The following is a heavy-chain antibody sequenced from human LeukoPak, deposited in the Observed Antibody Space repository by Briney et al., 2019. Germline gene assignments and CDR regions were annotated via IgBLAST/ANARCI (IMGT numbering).Heavy chain of an antibody. J-gene: IGHJ4*02. CDR2: IYHSGST. Sequence: PSQTLSLTCTVSGGSISSGSYYWSWIRQPPGKGLEWIGYIYHSGSTYYNPSLKSRVTISVDRSKNQFSLKLSSVTAADTAVYYCARNCGGDCYRDYWGQGTLVTVSS. CDR3: ARNCGGDCYRDY. CDR1: GGSISSGSYY. V-gene: IGHV4-30-2*01. D-gene: IGHD2-21*01.